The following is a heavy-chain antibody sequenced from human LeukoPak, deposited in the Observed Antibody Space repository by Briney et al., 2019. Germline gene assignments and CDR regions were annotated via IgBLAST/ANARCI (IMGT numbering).Heavy chain of an antibody. Sequence: GESLKISCEGSGYTFSTYWIGWVRQMPGKGLEWMGIIYPGDSNTKYSPSFQGQVTIAADKSISTAYLHWSSLMAADTAMFYCARLRDSFGYIDYWGQGTLVTVSS. V-gene: IGHV5-51*01. CDR1: GYTFSTYW. CDR2: IYPGDSNT. J-gene: IGHJ4*02. D-gene: IGHD5-18*01. CDR3: ARLRDSFGYIDY.